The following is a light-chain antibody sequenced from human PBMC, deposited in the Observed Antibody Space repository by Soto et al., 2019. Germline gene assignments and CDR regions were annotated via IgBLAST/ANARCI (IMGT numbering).Light chain of an antibody. J-gene: IGLJ2*01. CDR3: AAWDDSLNGVV. Sequence: QAVVTQPPSASGTPGQRVTISCSGSSSNIGGNTVNWYQQVPGTAPKLLMYSNNDRHSGVPDRFSGSKSGTSASLVISGLQSEDEADYYCAAWDDSLNGVVFGGGTKLTVL. CDR2: SNN. V-gene: IGLV1-44*01. CDR1: SSNIGGNT.